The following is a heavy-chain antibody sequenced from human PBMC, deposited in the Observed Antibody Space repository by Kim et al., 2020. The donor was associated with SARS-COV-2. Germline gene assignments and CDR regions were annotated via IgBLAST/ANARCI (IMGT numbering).Heavy chain of an antibody. D-gene: IGHD6-13*01. V-gene: IGHV4-59*13. CDR1: GGSISSYY. J-gene: IGHJ6*02. CDR3: ARVLAAAGNHYYYYVMDV. Sequence: SETLSLTCTVSGGSISSYYWSWIRQPPGKGLEWIGYIYYSGSTNYNPSLKSRVTITVDTSKNQFSLKLSSVTAADTAVYYCARVLAAAGNHYYYYVMDVWGQGTTVTVSS. CDR2: IYYSGST.